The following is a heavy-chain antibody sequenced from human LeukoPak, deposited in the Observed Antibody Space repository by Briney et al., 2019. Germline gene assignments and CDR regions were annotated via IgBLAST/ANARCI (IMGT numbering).Heavy chain of an antibody. V-gene: IGHV3-48*04. J-gene: IGHJ6*02. Sequence: GGSLRLSCAASGFAFSSYSMNWVRQAPGRGLEWLSYISSSRTTIYYADSVKGRFPISRDNAKNSLYLQMNSLRAEDTAVYYCARDAPTDYYGMDVWGQGTTVTVSS. CDR3: ARDAPTDYYGMDV. CDR1: GFAFSSYS. CDR2: ISSSRTTI.